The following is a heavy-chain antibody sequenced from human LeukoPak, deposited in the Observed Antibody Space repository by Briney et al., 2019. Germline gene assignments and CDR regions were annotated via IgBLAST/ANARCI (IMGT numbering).Heavy chain of an antibody. J-gene: IGHJ4*02. Sequence: SETLSLTCTVSGGSISSYHWSWIRQPPGKGLEWIGYIYYSGSTNYNPSLKSRVTISVDTSKKQFSLKLSSVTAADTAVYYCARGVVDQYYLDYWGQGTLVTVSS. CDR1: GGSISSYH. CDR2: IYYSGST. D-gene: IGHD2-15*01. CDR3: ARGVVDQYYLDY. V-gene: IGHV4-59*01.